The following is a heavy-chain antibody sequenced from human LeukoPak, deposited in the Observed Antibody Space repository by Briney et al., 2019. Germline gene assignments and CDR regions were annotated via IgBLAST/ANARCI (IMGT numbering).Heavy chain of an antibody. CDR1: GFTFTTYA. CDR3: ATSARTYIGSSLDY. Sequence: GGSLRLSCAASGFTFTTYAMTWVRQAPGKGLEWVSGISGSDSSTYYADSVKGRFTISKDNSKNTLYLQMKSLRAEDTALYYCATSARTYIGSSLDYWGQGTLVTVSS. V-gene: IGHV3-23*01. J-gene: IGHJ4*02. CDR2: ISGSDSST. D-gene: IGHD2-15*01.